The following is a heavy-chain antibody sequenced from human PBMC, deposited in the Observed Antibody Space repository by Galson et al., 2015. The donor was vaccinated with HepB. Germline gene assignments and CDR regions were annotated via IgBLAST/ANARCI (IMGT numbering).Heavy chain of an antibody. Sequence: SVKVSCKASGYTFTNYGFIWVRQAPGQGLEWMGWISAYNGNTNYARKVKGRVTLTTDTSTSTAYVELRSLRSDDTAVYYCARDVGRDTHRAWGNWGQGTLVTVSS. CDR1: GYTFTNYG. CDR3: ARDVGRDTHRAWGN. D-gene: IGHD1-26*01. CDR2: ISAYNGNT. J-gene: IGHJ4*02. V-gene: IGHV1-18*04.